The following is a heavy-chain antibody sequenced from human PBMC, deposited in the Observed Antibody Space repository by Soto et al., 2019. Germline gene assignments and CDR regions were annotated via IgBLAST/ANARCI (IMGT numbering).Heavy chain of an antibody. D-gene: IGHD3-3*01. V-gene: IGHV3-23*01. Sequence: EVQLLESGGGLVQPGGSLRLSCAASGFTFSSYAMSWVRQAPGKGLEWVSAISGSGGSTYYADSVKGRFTISRDNSKNTLYLQMNSLRAEDTAVYYCARGYDFWSGYLDYWGQGTLVTVSS. CDR3: ARGYDFWSGYLDY. J-gene: IGHJ4*02. CDR2: ISGSGGST. CDR1: GFTFSSYA.